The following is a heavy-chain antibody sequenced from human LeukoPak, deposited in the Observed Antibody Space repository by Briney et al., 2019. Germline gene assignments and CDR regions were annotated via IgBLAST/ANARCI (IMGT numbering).Heavy chain of an antibody. CDR2: ISSTSSYT. Sequence: GGSLRLSCAASGFIFSDYYMSWIRQAPGKGLEWVSYISSTSSYTAYADSVKGRFTISRDNAKNSLYLQMNGLKAEDTAVCFCAKATNTPTGTPALAIDYWGQGTLVTVSS. CDR3: AKATNTPTGTPALAIDY. V-gene: IGHV3-11*05. CDR1: GFIFSDYY. D-gene: IGHD1-1*01. J-gene: IGHJ4*02.